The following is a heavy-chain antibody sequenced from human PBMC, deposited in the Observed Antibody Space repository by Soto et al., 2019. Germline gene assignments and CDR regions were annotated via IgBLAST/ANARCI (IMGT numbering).Heavy chain of an antibody. CDR3: AKSLGDFYDSSGLQYYYYGMDV. J-gene: IGHJ6*02. CDR2: ISGSGGST. D-gene: IGHD3-22*01. V-gene: IGHV3-23*01. Sequence: PGGSLRLSCAASGFTFSSYAMSWVRQAPGKGLEWVSAISGSGGSTYYADSVKGRFTISRDNSKNTLYLQMNSLRAEDTAVYYCAKSLGDFYDSSGLQYYYYGMDVWGQGTTVTVSS. CDR1: GFTFSSYA.